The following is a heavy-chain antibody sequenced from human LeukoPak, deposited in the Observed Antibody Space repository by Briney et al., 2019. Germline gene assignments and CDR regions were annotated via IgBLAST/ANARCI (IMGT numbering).Heavy chain of an antibody. CDR2: IYPGDSDT. CDR3: ARPLEMATLSGLHI. CDR1: GSSFTNYW. Sequence: GESLKISCKGSGSSFTNYWIAWVRQMPGKGLEWMGIIYPGDSDTRYSPSFQGQVTISADKSISTAYLQWSSLKASDTAMYYCARPLEMATLSGLHIWGQGTMVTVSS. V-gene: IGHV5-51*01. D-gene: IGHD5-24*01. J-gene: IGHJ3*02.